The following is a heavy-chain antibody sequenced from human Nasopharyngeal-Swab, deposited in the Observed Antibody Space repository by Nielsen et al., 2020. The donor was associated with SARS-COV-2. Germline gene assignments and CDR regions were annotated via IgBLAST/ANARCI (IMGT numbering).Heavy chain of an antibody. D-gene: IGHD2-2*01. V-gene: IGHV3-23*01. CDR3: AKGRTYCSGTSCFSFDS. Sequence: GESLKISCAASGFTFSSYAMSWVRQAPGKGLEWVSGISLSGGGTYYADSVKGRLTISRDNSKDTLNLQMHSLRAEDTAVYYCAKGRTYCSGTSCFSFDSWGQGTMVTVSS. CDR1: GFTFSSYA. CDR2: ISLSGGGT. J-gene: IGHJ4*02.